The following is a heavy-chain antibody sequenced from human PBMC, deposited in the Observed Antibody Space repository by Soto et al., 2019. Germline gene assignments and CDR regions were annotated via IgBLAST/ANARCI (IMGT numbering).Heavy chain of an antibody. CDR2: SSSSGSTT. Sequence: PGGSLRLSCAASGFTFSDYYMSWIRQAPGNGLESVSYSSSSGSTTHYADSVKGRFTISRDNAKNSLYLQMNSLRSEDTAVYYCARVGGSSGYDPIDYWGQGTLVTVSS. V-gene: IGHV3-11*01. J-gene: IGHJ4*02. CDR3: ARVGGSSGYDPIDY. CDR1: GFTFSDYY. D-gene: IGHD5-12*01.